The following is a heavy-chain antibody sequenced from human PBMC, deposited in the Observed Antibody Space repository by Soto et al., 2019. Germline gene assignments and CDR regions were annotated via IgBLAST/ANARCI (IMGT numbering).Heavy chain of an antibody. CDR2: INAGNGNT. D-gene: IGHD1-26*01. J-gene: IGHJ6*02. CDR1: GYTFTSYA. CDR3: ARSLGAYYYYGMDV. Sequence: GASVKVSCKASGYTFTSYAMHWVRQAPGQRLEWMGCINAGNGNTKYSQKFQGRVTITRDTSASTAYMELSSLRSEDTAVYYCARSLGAYYYYGMDVWGQGTTVTVSS. V-gene: IGHV1-3*01.